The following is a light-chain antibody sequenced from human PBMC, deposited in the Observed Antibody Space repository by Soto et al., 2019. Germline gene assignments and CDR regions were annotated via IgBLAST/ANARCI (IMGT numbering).Light chain of an antibody. CDR2: DVS. J-gene: IGLJ2*01. CDR3: SSYTTSSTLV. Sequence: QSVLTQPASVSGSPGQSITISCTGTSSDVGGYNYVSWYQQHPGKAPKLVIYDVSNRPSGVSYRFSGSKSDNTASLTISGLQAEDEADYYCSSYTTSSTLVFGGGTQLTVL. V-gene: IGLV2-14*03. CDR1: SSDVGGYNY.